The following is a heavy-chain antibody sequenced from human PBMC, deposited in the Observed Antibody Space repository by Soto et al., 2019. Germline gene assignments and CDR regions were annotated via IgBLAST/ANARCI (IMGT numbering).Heavy chain of an antibody. CDR2: FDPEDGET. CDR1: GYTLTELS. D-gene: IGHD6-13*01. V-gene: IGHV1-24*01. J-gene: IGHJ4*02. Sequence: ASVKVSCKVSGYTLTELSMHWVRQAPGKGLEWMGGFDPEDGETIYAQKFQGRVTMTEDTSTDTAYMELSSLRSEDTAVYYCATTTYRCSWYNPFDYWGQGTLVTVSS. CDR3: ATTTYRCSWYNPFDY.